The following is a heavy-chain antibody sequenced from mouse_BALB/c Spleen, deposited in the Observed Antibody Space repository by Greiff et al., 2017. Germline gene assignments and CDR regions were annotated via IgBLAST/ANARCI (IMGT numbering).Heavy chain of an antibody. CDR2: INPSSGYT. V-gene: IGHV1-4*01. D-gene: IGHD1-1*01. CDR1: GYTFTSYT. Sequence: QVQLQQSGAELARPGASVKMSCKASGYTFTSYTMHWVKQRPGQGLEWIGYINPSSGYTNYNQKFKDKATLTADKSSSTAYMQLSSLTSEDSAVYYCARSRPIITTVVATDYFDYWGQGTTLTVSS. J-gene: IGHJ2*01. CDR3: ARSRPIITTVVATDYFDY.